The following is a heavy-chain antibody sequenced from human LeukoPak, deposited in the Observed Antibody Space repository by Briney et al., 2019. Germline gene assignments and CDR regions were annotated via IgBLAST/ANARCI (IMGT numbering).Heavy chain of an antibody. V-gene: IGHV3-7*01. D-gene: IGHD1-26*01. J-gene: IGHJ4*02. Sequence: PGGSLRLSCAASGFTFSKYWMSWVRQAPGKGLEWVANIKQDGSEKFYVDSVKGRFTISGDNSKNTLYLQMNSVTYEDTAVYFCVRIVGHTTTDFWGQGTIVTVSS. CDR2: IKQDGSEK. CDR3: VRIVGHTTTDF. CDR1: GFTFSKYW.